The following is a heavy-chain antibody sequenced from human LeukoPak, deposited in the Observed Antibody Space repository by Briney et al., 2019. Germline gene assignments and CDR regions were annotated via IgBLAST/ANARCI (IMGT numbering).Heavy chain of an antibody. CDR1: GFPLSSYC. D-gene: IGHD3-9*01. CDR2: ISSSSYI. V-gene: IGHV3-21*01. CDR3: ARKYYDILTGYSDAFDI. J-gene: IGHJ3*02. Sequence: GSLRFSCAASGFPLSSYCINWVRQAPGEGLEWVSSISSSSYIYYADSVKGRFTISRDNAKNSLYLQMNSLRAEDTAVYYCARKYYDILTGYSDAFDIWGQGTMVTVSS.